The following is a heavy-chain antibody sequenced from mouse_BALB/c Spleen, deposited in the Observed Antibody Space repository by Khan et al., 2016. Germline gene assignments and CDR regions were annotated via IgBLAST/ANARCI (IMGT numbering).Heavy chain of an antibody. CDR3: ARDYYGYDFDY. CDR2: INPYNAGT. CDR1: GYTFTSYI. V-gene: IGHV1S136*01. Sequence: MQLQQSGPELVKPGASVKMSCKASGYTFTSYIIHWVKQKPGQGLEWIGYINPYNAGTKYSEKFKDKVTLTSDRSSSIAYMELSSLTSEDSAVYYCARDYYGYDFDYWGQGTTLTVSS. J-gene: IGHJ2*01. D-gene: IGHD2-2*01.